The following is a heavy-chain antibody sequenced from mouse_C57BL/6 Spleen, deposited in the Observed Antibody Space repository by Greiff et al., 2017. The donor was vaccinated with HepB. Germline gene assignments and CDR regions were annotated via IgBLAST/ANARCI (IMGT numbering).Heavy chain of an antibody. J-gene: IGHJ4*01. Sequence: VKLMESGAELVKPGASVKISCKASGYAFSSYWMNWVKQRPGKGLEWIGQIYPGDGDTNYNGKFTGKATLTADKSSSTAYMQLSSLTSEDSAVYFCARAWALAMDYWGQGTSVTVSS. CDR3: ARAWALAMDY. V-gene: IGHV1-80*01. CDR2: IYPGDGDT. CDR1: GYAFSSYW. D-gene: IGHD4-1*01.